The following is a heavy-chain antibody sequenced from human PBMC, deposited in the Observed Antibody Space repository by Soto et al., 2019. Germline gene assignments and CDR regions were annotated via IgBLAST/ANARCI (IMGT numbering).Heavy chain of an antibody. CDR3: ARDDPPRTHDAFDI. CDR2: IIPIFGTA. J-gene: IGHJ3*02. V-gene: IGHV1-69*13. CDR1: GGTFSSYA. Sequence: ASVKVSCKASGGTFSSYAISWVRQAPGQGLEWMGGIIPIFGTANYAQKFQGRVTITADESTSTAYMELSSLRSEDTAVYYCARDDPPRTHDAFDIWGQGTMVTVSS.